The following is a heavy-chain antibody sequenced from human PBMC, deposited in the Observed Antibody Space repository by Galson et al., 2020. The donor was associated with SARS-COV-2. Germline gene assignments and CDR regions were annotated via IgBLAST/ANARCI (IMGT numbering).Heavy chain of an antibody. V-gene: IGHV3-7*01. D-gene: IGHD3-9*01. CDR1: GFSFSSYW. CDR3: ASPSPGIRYSYGMDV. Sequence: GESLKISCAASGFSFSSYWMSWVRQAPGKGLEWVANIKQDGSEKYYVDSVKGRFTISRDNAKNSLYLQMNSLRAEDTAVYYCASPSPGIRYSYGMDVWGQGTTVTVSS. CDR2: IKQDGSEK. J-gene: IGHJ6*02.